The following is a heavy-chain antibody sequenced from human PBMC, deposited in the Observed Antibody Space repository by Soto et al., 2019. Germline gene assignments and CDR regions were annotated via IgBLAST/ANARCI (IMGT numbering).Heavy chain of an antibody. J-gene: IGHJ6*02. D-gene: IGHD3-3*01. V-gene: IGHV1-18*01. CDR2: ISAYNGNT. Sequence: ASVKVSCEASGYTFTSYGISWGRANAGEGLEWMGWISAYNGNTNYAQKFQGRVTVDADESTSTAYMDLSSLSSEHTAVYYCARDSGITIFGVFIIHHLDYYYYGMDPWGQGTTVTVSS. CDR3: ARDSGITIFGVFIIHHLDYYYYGMDP. CDR1: GYTFTSYG.